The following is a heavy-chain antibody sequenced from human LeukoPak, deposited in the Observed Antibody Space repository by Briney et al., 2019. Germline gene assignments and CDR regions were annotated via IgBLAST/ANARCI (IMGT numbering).Heavy chain of an antibody. D-gene: IGHD3-3*01. CDR2: IFYSGST. CDR3: ARDSPYYDFWSGDYYYYGMDV. V-gene: IGHV4-30-4*01. Sequence: SETLSLTCTVPGGSISSGVYSWSWIRQPPGKGLEWIGSIFYSGSTYYNPSLKSRVTISVDTSKNQFSLKLSSVAAADTAVYYCARDSPYYDFWSGDYYYYGMDVWGQGTTVTVSS. CDR1: GGSISSGVYS. J-gene: IGHJ6*02.